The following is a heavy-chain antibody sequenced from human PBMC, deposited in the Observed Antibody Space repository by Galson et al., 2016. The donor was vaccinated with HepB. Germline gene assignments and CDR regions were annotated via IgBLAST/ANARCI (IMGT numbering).Heavy chain of an antibody. CDR3: AREIPSRGKSDY. Sequence: SLRLSCAASGFIVSSNDMSWVRQAPGKGLERVSVLYSGGSTYYADSVKGRFTISRDNAKNSLYLQMNSLRDEDTAVYYCAREIPSRGKSDYWGQGTLVTVSS. CDR1: GFIVSSND. D-gene: IGHD3-10*01. CDR2: LYSGGST. J-gene: IGHJ4*02. V-gene: IGHV3-53*01.